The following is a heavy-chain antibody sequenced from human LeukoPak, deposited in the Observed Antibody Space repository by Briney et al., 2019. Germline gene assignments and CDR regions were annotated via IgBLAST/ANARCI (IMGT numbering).Heavy chain of an antibody. CDR1: GFTVSSNY. D-gene: IGHD3-22*01. Sequence: GGSLRLSCAASGFTVSSNYMSWVRQAPGKGLEWVSVIYSGGSTYYATSVKGRSTISRDNSKNTLYLQMNSLRAEDTAVYYCAKGGSSGYYYTKPRDYWGQGTLVTVSS. V-gene: IGHV3-66*01. CDR3: AKGGSSGYYYTKPRDY. CDR2: IYSGGST. J-gene: IGHJ4*02.